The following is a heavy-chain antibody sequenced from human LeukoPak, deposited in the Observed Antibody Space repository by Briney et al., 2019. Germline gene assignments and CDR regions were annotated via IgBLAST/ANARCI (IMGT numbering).Heavy chain of an antibody. V-gene: IGHV1-2*02. CDR2: INPNSGGT. D-gene: IGHD2-21*01. J-gene: IGHJ4*02. CDR1: GYTFTVYY. Sequence: GASVKVSCKASGYTFTVYYMHWVRQASGQGLEYMGWINPNSGGTNYAQKFQGRVTMTRDTSITTAYMELSRLTSDDTAVYYCARDRGDPYSFGYWGQGTMVTVSS. CDR3: ARDRGDPYSFGY.